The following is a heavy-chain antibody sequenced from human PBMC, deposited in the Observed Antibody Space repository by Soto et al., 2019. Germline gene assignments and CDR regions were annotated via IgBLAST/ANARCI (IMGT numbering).Heavy chain of an antibody. CDR1: EFTVSSNY. Sequence: EVQLVESGGGLIQPGGSLRLSCAASEFTVSSNYLSWVRQAPGKGLEWVSGIYSGCATYYADSVKGRFTFSRDNSTNTLYLQMNSLRVEDTAVYYCARGSYRAFDYWGQGTLVTVSS. D-gene: IGHD4-4*01. CDR3: ARGSYRAFDY. CDR2: IYSGCAT. J-gene: IGHJ4*02. V-gene: IGHV3-53*01.